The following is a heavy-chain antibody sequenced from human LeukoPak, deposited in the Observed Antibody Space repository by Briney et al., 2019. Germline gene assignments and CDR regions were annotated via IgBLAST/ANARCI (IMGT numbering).Heavy chain of an antibody. D-gene: IGHD5-24*01. CDR1: GYTFTGYY. Sequence: GSVTVSCKASGYTFTGYYMHWVRQAPGQGLEWMGWINPNSDGTNYVQKCPGRVTMTRDTSISTASMELSRLRSDDTAVYYCARDLAFGEMVTNRGAFDIWGQGTMVTVSS. CDR2: INPNSDGT. V-gene: IGHV1-2*02. J-gene: IGHJ3*02. CDR3: ARDLAFGEMVTNRGAFDI.